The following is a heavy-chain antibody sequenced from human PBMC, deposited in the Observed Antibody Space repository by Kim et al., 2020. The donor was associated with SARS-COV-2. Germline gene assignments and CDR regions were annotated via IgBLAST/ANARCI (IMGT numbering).Heavy chain of an antibody. D-gene: IGHD6-13*01. CDR1: GGSISSYY. V-gene: IGHV4-59*13. J-gene: IGHJ6*02. Sequence: SETLSLTCTVSGGSISSYYWSWIRQPPGKGLEWIGYIYYSGSTNYNPSLKSRVTISVDTSKNQFSLKLSSVTAADTAVYYCALTIAAAGYGMDVWGQGTTVTVSS. CDR3: ALTIAAAGYGMDV. CDR2: IYYSGST.